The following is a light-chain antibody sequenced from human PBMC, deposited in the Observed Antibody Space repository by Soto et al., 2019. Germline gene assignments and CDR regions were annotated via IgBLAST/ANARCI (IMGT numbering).Light chain of an antibody. CDR3: QQYYSYEVT. CDR2: AAS. CDR1: QGISSY. V-gene: IGKV1-8*01. Sequence: AIRMTQSPSSFSASTGDRVTITCRASQGISSYLAWNQQKPGKAPKLLIYAASTLQSGVPSRFSGSGSGTDFTLTISCLQSEDFATYYCQQYYSYEVTFGQGTRLEIK. J-gene: IGKJ5*01.